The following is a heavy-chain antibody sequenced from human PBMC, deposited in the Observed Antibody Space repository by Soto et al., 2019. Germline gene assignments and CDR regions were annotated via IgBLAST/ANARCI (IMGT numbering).Heavy chain of an antibody. J-gene: IGHJ4*02. CDR2: ISGSGGTT. CDR1: GFTFSNYA. V-gene: IGHV3-23*01. CDR3: AKDPPQWLPIFDY. D-gene: IGHD6-19*01. Sequence: EVQLLESGGGLVQPGESLRLSCVASGFTFSNYAMSWVRQAPGKGLEWVSGISGSGGTTYYADSVKGRFTISRDNSKNTLFLQMNSLRAGDTAVYYCAKDPPQWLPIFDYWGQGALVTVSS.